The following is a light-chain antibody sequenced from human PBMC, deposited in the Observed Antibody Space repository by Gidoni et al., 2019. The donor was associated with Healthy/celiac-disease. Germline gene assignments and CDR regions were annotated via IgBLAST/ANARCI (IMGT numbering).Light chain of an antibody. J-gene: IGKJ1*01. V-gene: IGKV1-5*03. CDR1: QSISSW. Sequence: IQMTQSPSTLSASVGDRVPITCRASQSISSWLAWYQQKPGKAPKLLIYKASSLESVVPSRFSGSGSETEFTLTSSSLQPDDFATYYCQQYNSYWTFGQGTKVEIQ. CDR3: QQYNSYWT. CDR2: KAS.